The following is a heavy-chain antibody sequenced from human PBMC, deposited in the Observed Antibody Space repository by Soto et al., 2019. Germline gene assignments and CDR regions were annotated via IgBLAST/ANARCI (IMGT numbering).Heavy chain of an antibody. J-gene: IGHJ4*02. D-gene: IGHD2-2*02. CDR1: GFTFSSYA. V-gene: IGHV3-30-3*01. CDR2: ISYDGSNK. CDR3: ARDLEPYSPIPIGPFDY. Sequence: QVQLVESGGGVVQPGRSLRLSCAASGFTFSSYAMHWVRQAPGKGLEWVAVISYDGSNKYYADSVKGRFTISRDNSKNTLYLQMNSLRAEDTAVYYCARDLEPYSPIPIGPFDYWGQGTLVTVSS.